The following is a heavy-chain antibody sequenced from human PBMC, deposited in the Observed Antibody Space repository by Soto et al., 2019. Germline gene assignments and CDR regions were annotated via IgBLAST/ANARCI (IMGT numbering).Heavy chain of an antibody. CDR2: ISRTTNYI. CDR3: ARESEDLTSNFDY. V-gene: IGHV3-21*06. Sequence: PGGSRRLSCAASGFTFTRNSMNWGRQGPGKGLEGVSSISRTTNYIYYGDSMKGRFTTSRDNANTSLYLEMNRLTADNTAVYYCARESEDLTSNFDYWGQGTLVTVSS. CDR1: GFTFTRNS. J-gene: IGHJ4*02.